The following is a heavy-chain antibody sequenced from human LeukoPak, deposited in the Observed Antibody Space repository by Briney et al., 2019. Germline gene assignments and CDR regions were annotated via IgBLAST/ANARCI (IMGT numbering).Heavy chain of an antibody. CDR2: INPNSGGT. V-gene: IGHV1-2*02. CDR1: GYTFTGYY. D-gene: IGHD3-3*01. CDR3: ARDGTISLGTSKERKYITIFDY. J-gene: IGHJ4*02. Sequence: ASVKVSCKASGYTFTGYYMHWVRPAPGQGLEWMGWINPNSGGTHYPQKFQGRVTMTRDTSLRTAYMERSMRRSDDTAGYLCARDGTISLGTSKERKYITIFDYWGQGTLVTVSS.